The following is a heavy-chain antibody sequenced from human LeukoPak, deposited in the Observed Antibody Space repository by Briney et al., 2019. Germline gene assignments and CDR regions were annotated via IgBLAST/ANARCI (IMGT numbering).Heavy chain of an antibody. CDR2: INSDGSST. CDR3: ARDRNSVVRGVTHYYYYYMDV. CDR1: GFTFSSYW. Sequence: GGSLRLSCAASGFTFSSYWMHWVRQAPGKGLVWVSRINSDGSSTSYADSVKGRFTISRDNAKNTLYLQMNSLRAEDTAVYYCARDRNSVVRGVTHYYYYYMDVCGKGTTVNV. D-gene: IGHD3-10*01. J-gene: IGHJ6*03. V-gene: IGHV3-74*01.